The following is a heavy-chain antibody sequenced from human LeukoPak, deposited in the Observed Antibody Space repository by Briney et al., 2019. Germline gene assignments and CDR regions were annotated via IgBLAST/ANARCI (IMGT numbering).Heavy chain of an antibody. Sequence: PGGSLRLSCAASGFTFSSYSMNWVRQAPGKGLEWVSSISSSSSYIYYADSVKGRFTISRDNTKNSLYLQMNSLRAEDTAVYYCARRSVGRTDAFDIWGQGTMVTVSS. J-gene: IGHJ3*02. D-gene: IGHD2-15*01. CDR1: GFTFSSYS. CDR2: ISSSSSYI. CDR3: ARRSVGRTDAFDI. V-gene: IGHV3-21*01.